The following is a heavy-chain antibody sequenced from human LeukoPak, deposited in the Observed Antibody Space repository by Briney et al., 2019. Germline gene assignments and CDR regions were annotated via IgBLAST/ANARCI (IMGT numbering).Heavy chain of an antibody. D-gene: IGHD3-9*01. CDR2: IDWDDDK. V-gene: IGHV2-70*11. CDR3: ARHSTILSSLDY. Sequence: SGPTLVKPTQTLTLTCTFSGFSLSTSGMCVTWIRQPPGKALEWLARIDWDDDKYYSTSLRPRLTISKDTSKNQVVLTMTNMDPVGTGTYHCARHSTILSSLDYWGQGTLVTVSS. J-gene: IGHJ4*02. CDR1: GFSLSTSGMC.